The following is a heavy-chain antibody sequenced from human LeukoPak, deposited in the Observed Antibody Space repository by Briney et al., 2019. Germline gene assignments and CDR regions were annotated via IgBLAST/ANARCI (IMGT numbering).Heavy chain of an antibody. CDR3: ARTPAPYYYDSSGYP. CDR2: ISSSSSYI. V-gene: IGHV3-21*01. CDR1: GSMYNYY. D-gene: IGHD3-22*01. J-gene: IGHJ3*01. Sequence: PSETLSLTCTVSGSMYNYYWSWVRQAPGKGLEWVSSISSSSSYIYYADSVKGRFTISRDNAKNSLYLQMNSLRAEDTAVYYCARTPAPYYYDSSGYPGGQGTMVTVSS.